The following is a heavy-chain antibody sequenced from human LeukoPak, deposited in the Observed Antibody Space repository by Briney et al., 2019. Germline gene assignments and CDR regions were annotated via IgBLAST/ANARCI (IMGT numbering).Heavy chain of an antibody. CDR2: INHSGST. CDR1: GGSFSGYY. J-gene: IGHJ4*02. Sequence: SETLSLTCAVYGGSFSGYYWSWIRQPPGKGLEWIGEINHSGSTNYNPSLKSRVTISVDTSKNQFSLKLSSVTAADPAVYYCARARDSSGHFDYWGQGTLVTVSS. V-gene: IGHV4-34*01. D-gene: IGHD3-22*01. CDR3: ARARDSSGHFDY.